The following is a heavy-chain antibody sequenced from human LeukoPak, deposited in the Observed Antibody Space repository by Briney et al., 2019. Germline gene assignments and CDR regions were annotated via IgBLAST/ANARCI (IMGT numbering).Heavy chain of an antibody. Sequence: SETLSLTCTVSGGSISRYYWSWLRQPPGKGLEWIGYTYTSGSTNYNPSLKSRVTISVDTSKNQFSLKLSSVTAADTAVYYCAGWQPGYSGYDPYYYYYYMDVGGKGTTRTVSS. CDR2: TYTSGST. CDR1: GGSISRYY. V-gene: IGHV4-4*09. J-gene: IGHJ6*03. D-gene: IGHD5-12*01. CDR3: AGWQPGYSGYDPYYYYYYMDV.